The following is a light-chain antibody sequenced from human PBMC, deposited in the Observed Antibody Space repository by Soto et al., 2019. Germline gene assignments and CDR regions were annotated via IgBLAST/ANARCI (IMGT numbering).Light chain of an antibody. Sequence: ELVMTQSPATLSVSPGERATLSCRASQSVSSNLAWYQQKPGQAPRLLIYGASTRATGIPARFSGSGSGTEFTLTISSLDPEDFAVYYCQQYGSSPSFGQGTKV. CDR3: QQYGSSPS. CDR1: QSVSSN. CDR2: GAS. V-gene: IGKV3-15*01. J-gene: IGKJ1*01.